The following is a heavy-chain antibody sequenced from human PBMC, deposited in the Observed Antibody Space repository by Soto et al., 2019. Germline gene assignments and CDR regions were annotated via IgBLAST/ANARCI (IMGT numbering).Heavy chain of an antibody. D-gene: IGHD6-13*01. CDR3: ARGYSIDY. V-gene: IGHV3-7*03. CDR2: IKQSGSET. CDR1: GFTFSSYW. J-gene: IGHJ4*02. Sequence: GRSLRLSCVASGFTFSSYWMTWVRQAPGKGLEWVANIKQSGSETYYVDSVKGRFTISRDDAKNSLYLQMNTLRAEDTAVYYCARGYSIDYCGRVALVTVSS.